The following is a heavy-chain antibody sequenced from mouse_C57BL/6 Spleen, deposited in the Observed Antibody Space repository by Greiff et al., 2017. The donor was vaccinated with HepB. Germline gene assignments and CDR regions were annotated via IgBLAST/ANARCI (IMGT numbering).Heavy chain of an antibody. J-gene: IGHJ1*03. CDR1: GFTFSSYT. CDR2: ISGGGGNT. D-gene: IGHD1-1*01. CDR3: ARQDYGSRDWYFDV. V-gene: IGHV5-9*01. Sequence: EVHLVESGGGLVKPGGSLKLSCAASGFTFSSYTMSWVRQTPEKRLEWVATISGGGGNTYYPDSVKGRFTISRDNAKNTLYLQMSSLRSEDTALYYCARQDYGSRDWYFDVWGTGTTVTVSS.